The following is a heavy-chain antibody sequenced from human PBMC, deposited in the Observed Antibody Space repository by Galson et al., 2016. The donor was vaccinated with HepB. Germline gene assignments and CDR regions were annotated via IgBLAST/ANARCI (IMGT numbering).Heavy chain of an antibody. CDR1: GFTFTNYA. D-gene: IGHD3-10*01. Sequence: SLRLSCAASGFTFTNYAMTWVRLAPGKGLQWVSGISGSINATYYADSVKGRFIISRDDSKNTLYLQMHSLRAEDTALYYCAKLPSRYYGSGAGYGMDIWGQGTTVTVSS. CDR3: AKLPSRYYGSGAGYGMDI. V-gene: IGHV3-23*01. J-gene: IGHJ6*02. CDR2: ISGSINAT.